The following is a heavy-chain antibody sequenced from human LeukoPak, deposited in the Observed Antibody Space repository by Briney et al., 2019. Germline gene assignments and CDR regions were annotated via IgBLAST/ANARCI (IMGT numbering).Heavy chain of an antibody. CDR1: GGSISSSPFS. V-gene: IGHV4-39*07. D-gene: IGHD5-12*01. Sequence: SETLSLTCTVSGGSISSSPFSWGWIRQPPGKGLEWIGSIYYSGSTNYNPSLKSRVTISVDTSKNQFSLKLSSVTAADTAVYYCARGKGRWLRSTYYFDYWGQGTLVTVSS. CDR2: IYYSGST. CDR3: ARGKGRWLRSTYYFDY. J-gene: IGHJ4*02.